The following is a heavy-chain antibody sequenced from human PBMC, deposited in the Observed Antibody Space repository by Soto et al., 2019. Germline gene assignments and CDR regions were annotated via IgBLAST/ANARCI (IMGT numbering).Heavy chain of an antibody. V-gene: IGHV3-23*01. Sequence: GGSLRLSCAASGFTFSSYAMSWVRQAPGKGLEWVSAISGSGGSTYYADSVKGRFTISRDNAKNSLYLQMNSLTAEDTAVYYCAWGNDYFDYWGQGTLVTVSS. CDR1: GFTFSSYA. D-gene: IGHD3-16*01. J-gene: IGHJ4*02. CDR2: ISGSGGST. CDR3: AWGNDYFDY.